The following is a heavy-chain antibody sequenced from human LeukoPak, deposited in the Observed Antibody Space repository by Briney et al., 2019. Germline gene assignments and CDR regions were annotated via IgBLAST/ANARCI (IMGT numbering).Heavy chain of an antibody. J-gene: IGHJ4*02. CDR1: GGTFSSYA. D-gene: IGHD3-9*01. Sequence: ASVKVSCKASGGTFSSYAISWVRQAPGQGLEWMGGIIPIFGTANYAQKFQGRVTITAEESTSTAYMELSSLRSEDTAVYYCARTPGYFDWLFFFDYWGQGTLVTVSS. V-gene: IGHV1-69*13. CDR3: ARTPGYFDWLFFFDY. CDR2: IIPIFGTA.